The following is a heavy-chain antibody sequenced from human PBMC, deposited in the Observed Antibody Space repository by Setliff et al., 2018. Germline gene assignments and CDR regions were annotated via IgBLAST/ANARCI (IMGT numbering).Heavy chain of an antibody. D-gene: IGHD2-15*01. J-gene: IGHJ4*02. CDR2: VNPNSGGT. CDR3: ASKYCDVVDCQLPIFDY. CDR1: GYTFTGRY. Sequence: AASVKVSCKASGYTFTGRYIHWVRQAPGQGFEWMGWVNPNSGGTMYAQKFQGRVTMTRDTSISTAYMELSSLTSDDTAVYYCASKYCDVVDCQLPIFDYWGQGTQVTVSS. V-gene: IGHV1-2*02.